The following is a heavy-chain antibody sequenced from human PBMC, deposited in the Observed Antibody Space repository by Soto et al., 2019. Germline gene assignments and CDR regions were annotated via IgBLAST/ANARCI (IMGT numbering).Heavy chain of an antibody. D-gene: IGHD6-13*01. CDR3: ARDLSRWPNEYYFDY. Sequence: GGSLRLSCAASGFPFSDHAMHWVRQTPGKGLEWVSAITGRGDSTYYADSVKGRFTISRDNSKNTLYLQMNSLRAEDTAVYYCARDLSRWPNEYYFDYWGQGTLVTVSS. CDR2: ITGRGDST. J-gene: IGHJ4*02. CDR1: GFPFSDHA. V-gene: IGHV3-23*01.